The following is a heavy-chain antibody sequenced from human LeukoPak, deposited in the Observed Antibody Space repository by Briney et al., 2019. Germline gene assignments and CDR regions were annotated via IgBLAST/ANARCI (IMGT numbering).Heavy chain of an antibody. Sequence: GGSLRLSCAASGFTFSTHWMHWVRQAPGKGLVWVSRINTDGSSTTYADSVKGRFTISRDNAKNTLYLQMNSLRAEDTAVYYCARDRGLAYFFHYWGQGALVTVSS. J-gene: IGHJ4*02. V-gene: IGHV3-74*01. CDR2: INTDGSST. CDR1: GFTFSTHW. D-gene: IGHD3/OR15-3a*01. CDR3: ARDRGLAYFFHY.